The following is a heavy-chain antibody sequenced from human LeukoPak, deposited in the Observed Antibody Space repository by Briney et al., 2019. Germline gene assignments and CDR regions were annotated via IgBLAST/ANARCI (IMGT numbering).Heavy chain of an antibody. J-gene: IGHJ3*02. CDR3: ATGAAAGTGAFDI. CDR2: IIPILGIA. Sequence: SVKVSCKASGGTFSSYAISWVRQAPGQGLEWMGRIIPILGIANYAQKFQGRVTITADKSTSTAYMELSSLRSGDTAVYYCATGAAAGTGAFDIWGQGTMVTVSS. D-gene: IGHD6-13*01. V-gene: IGHV1-69*04. CDR1: GGTFSSYA.